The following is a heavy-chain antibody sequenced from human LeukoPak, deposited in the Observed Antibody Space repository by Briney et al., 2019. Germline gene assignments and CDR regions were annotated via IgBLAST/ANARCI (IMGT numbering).Heavy chain of an antibody. CDR1: GYTLTELS. CDR3: ATVNSGIDAFDI. Sequence: ASVKVSCKVSGYTLTELSMHWVRQAPGKGLEWMGGFDPEDGETIYAQKFQGRVTMTEDTSTDTAYMELSSLRSEDTAVYYCATVNSGIDAFDIWGQGTMVTVSS. V-gene: IGHV1-24*01. CDR2: FDPEDGET. D-gene: IGHD3-10*01. J-gene: IGHJ3*02.